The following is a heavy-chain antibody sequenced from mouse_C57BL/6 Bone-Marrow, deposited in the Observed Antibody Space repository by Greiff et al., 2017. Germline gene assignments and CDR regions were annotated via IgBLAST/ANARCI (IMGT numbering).Heavy chain of an antibody. CDR3: AREGPYGSPLMDY. D-gene: IGHD1-1*01. Sequence: QVQLQQPGAELEKPGASVKLSCKASGYTFTSYWMQWVKQRPGQGLEWIGEIDPSDSYTNYNQKFKGKATLTVDTSSSTAYMQLSSLTSEDSAVYYCAREGPYGSPLMDYWGQGTSVTVSS. CDR1: GYTFTSYW. V-gene: IGHV1-50*01. J-gene: IGHJ4*01. CDR2: IDPSDSYT.